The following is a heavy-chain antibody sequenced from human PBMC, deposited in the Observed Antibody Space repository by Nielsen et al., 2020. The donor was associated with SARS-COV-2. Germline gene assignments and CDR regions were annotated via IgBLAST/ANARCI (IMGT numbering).Heavy chain of an antibody. J-gene: IGHJ6*02. CDR2: MDPSSGST. CDR3: ARAPSDYYGMDV. V-gene: IGHV1-46*04. CDR1: GYIITNYW. D-gene: IGHD3-3*01. Sequence: ASVKVSCKASGYIITNYWIHWVRQAPGQGLEGMGIMDPSSGSTRYAQKLQGRVTMTRDTSTSTVYIEVSSLRSEDTAVYYCARAPSDYYGMDVWGQGTTVTVSS.